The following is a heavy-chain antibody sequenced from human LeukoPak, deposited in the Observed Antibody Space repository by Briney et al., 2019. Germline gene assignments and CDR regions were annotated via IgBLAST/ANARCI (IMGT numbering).Heavy chain of an antibody. CDR2: IYYSGST. J-gene: IGHJ4*02. V-gene: IGHV4-30-4*08. D-gene: IGHD3-9*01. CDR1: GGSISSGDYY. CDR3: ARDWFDWGHSDY. Sequence: TLSLTCTVSGGSISSGDYYWSWIRQPPGKGLEWIGYIYYSGSTYYNPSLKSRVTISVDTSKNQFSLKLSSVTAADTAVYYCARDWFDWGHSDYWGQGTLVTVSS.